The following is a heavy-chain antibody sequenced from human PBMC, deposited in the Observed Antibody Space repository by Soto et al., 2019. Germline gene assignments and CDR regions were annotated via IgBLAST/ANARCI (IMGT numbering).Heavy chain of an antibody. D-gene: IGHD6-6*01. CDR3: TRSGSSPYYYGMDV. V-gene: IGHV3-74*01. J-gene: IGHJ6*02. CDR1: GSTFSSYW. CDR2: INSDGSST. Sequence: EVQLVESGGGLVQPGGSLRLSCAASGSTFSSYWMHWVRQAPGKGLVWVSRINSDGSSTNYADSVKGRFTISRDNARNTLFLQMDTLRAEDTAVYYCTRSGSSPYYYGMDVWGQGTTVTVSS.